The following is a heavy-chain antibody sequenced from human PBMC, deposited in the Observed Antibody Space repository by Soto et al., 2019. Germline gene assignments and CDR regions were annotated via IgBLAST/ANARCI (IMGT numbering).Heavy chain of an antibody. CDR2: INHSGST. J-gene: IGHJ4*02. V-gene: IGHV4-34*01. Sequence: SETLSLTCAVYGGSFSGYYWSWIRQPPGKGLEWIGEINHSGSTNYNPSIKSRVTISVDTSKNQFSLKMSSVTAADTAVYYCARGLTLLRYFDWPLAFDYWGQGTLVTVSS. CDR3: ARGLTLLRYFDWPLAFDY. D-gene: IGHD3-9*01. CDR1: GGSFSGYY.